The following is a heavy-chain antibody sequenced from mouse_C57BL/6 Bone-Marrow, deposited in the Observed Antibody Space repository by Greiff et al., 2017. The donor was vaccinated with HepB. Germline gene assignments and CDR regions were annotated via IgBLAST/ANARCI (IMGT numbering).Heavy chain of an antibody. CDR2: IYPRSGNT. Sequence: QVQLQQSGAELARPGASVKLSCKASGYTFTSYGISWVKQRTGQGLEWIGEIYPRSGNTYYNEKFKGKATLTADKSSSTAYMELRSLTSEDSAVYFCARKITTVPRYFDVWGTGTTVTVSS. CDR3: ARKITTVPRYFDV. CDR1: GYTFTSYG. V-gene: IGHV1-81*01. D-gene: IGHD1-1*01. J-gene: IGHJ1*03.